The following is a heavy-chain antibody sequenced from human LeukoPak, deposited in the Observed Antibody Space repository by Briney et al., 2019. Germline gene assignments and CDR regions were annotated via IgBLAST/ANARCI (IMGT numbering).Heavy chain of an antibody. V-gene: IGHV3-23*01. J-gene: IGHJ6*02. CDR1: GFTFSSYA. Sequence: PGGSLRLSCAASGFTFSSYAMSWVRQAPGKGLEWVSAISGSGGSTYYADSVKGRFTISRDNSKNTLYLQMNSLRAEDTAVYYCTRGQSDLILNYYGMDVWGQGTTVTVSS. D-gene: IGHD2-21*01. CDR2: ISGSGGST. CDR3: TRGQSDLILNYYGMDV.